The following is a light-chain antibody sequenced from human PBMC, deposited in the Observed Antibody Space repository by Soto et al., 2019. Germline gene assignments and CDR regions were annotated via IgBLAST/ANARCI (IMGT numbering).Light chain of an antibody. V-gene: IGLV2-14*03. Sequence: QSVLTQPASVSGSPGHSVTISRTGTSSDVGGYNYVSWYQQHPGKAPKLMIYDVSNRPSGVSNRFSGSKSGYTASLTISGLQFVDEADYYCSSYTNSNPYDVGTRT. CDR3: SSYTNSNPYD. J-gene: IGLJ1*01. CDR1: SSDVGGYNY. CDR2: DVS.